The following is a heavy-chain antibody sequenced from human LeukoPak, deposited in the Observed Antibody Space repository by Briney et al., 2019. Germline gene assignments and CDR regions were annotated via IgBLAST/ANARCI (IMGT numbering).Heavy chain of an antibody. CDR3: ARDHSSYSSSSVYYGMDV. CDR1: GFTFSSYA. J-gene: IGHJ6*02. Sequence: GRSLRLSCAASGFTFSSYAMHWVRQAPGKGLEWVAVISYDGSNKYYADSVKGRFTISRDNAKNSLYLQMNSLRAEDTAVYYCARDHSSYSSSSVYYGMDVWGQGTTVTVSS. V-gene: IGHV3-30-3*01. CDR2: ISYDGSNK. D-gene: IGHD6-6*01.